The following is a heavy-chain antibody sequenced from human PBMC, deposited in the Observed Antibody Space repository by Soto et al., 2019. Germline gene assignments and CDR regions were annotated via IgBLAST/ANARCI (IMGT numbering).Heavy chain of an antibody. CDR1: GFTFSSYA. CDR2: ISGSGGST. Sequence: GGSLRLSCAASGFTFSSYAMSWVRQAPGKGLEWVSAISGSGGSTYYADSVKGRFTISRDNSKNTLYLQMNSLRAEDTAVYYCAKDHWEPVAGPSDRGEIDYWGQGTLVTVSS. CDR3: AKDHWEPVAGPSDRGEIDY. D-gene: IGHD6-19*01. V-gene: IGHV3-23*01. J-gene: IGHJ4*02.